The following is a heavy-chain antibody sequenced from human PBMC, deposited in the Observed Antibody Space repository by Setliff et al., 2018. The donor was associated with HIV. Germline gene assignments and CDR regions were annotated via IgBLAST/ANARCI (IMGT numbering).Heavy chain of an antibody. D-gene: IGHD6-19*01. CDR2: IYFNGST. J-gene: IGHJ4*02. CDR1: GESFSGYY. Sequence: PSETLSLTCAVYGESFSGYYWSWIRQSPGKGLEWIGSIYFNGSTHDNPSLKSRVTTSVDTSKNQFSLKLSSVTAADTAVYYCVRQGAVTGHSFDSWGPGALVTVSS. CDR3: VRQGAVTGHSFDS. V-gene: IGHV4-34*01.